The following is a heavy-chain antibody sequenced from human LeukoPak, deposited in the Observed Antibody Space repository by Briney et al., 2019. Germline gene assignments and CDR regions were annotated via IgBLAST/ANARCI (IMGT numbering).Heavy chain of an antibody. V-gene: IGHV3-30*02. J-gene: IGHJ4*02. CDR2: IRYDGSNK. D-gene: IGHD2/OR15-2a*01. CDR1: GFTFSSYG. Sequence: GGSLRLSCAASGFTFSSYGMHWVRQAPGEGLEWVAFIRYDGSNKYYADSVKGRFTISRDNSKNTLYLQMNSLRAEDTAVYYCARNTGRGYYFDYWGQGTLVTVSS. CDR3: ARNTGRGYYFDY.